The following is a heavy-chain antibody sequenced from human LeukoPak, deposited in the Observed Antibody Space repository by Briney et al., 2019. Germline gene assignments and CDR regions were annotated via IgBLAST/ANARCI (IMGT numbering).Heavy chain of an antibody. J-gene: IGHJ4*02. V-gene: IGHV3-7*01. CDR3: ARGSGDFDY. Sequence: PGGSLRLSCAASGFTFSSYWMSWVRQAPGRGLEWVANTNQDGSEKYSVDSVKGRFTISRDNAKNSLYLQMNSLRADDTAVYYCARGSGDFDYWGQGTLVTVSS. D-gene: IGHD7-27*01. CDR2: TNQDGSEK. CDR1: GFTFSSYW.